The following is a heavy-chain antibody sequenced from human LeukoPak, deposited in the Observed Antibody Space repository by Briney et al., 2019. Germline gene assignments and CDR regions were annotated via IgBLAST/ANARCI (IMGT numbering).Heavy chain of an antibody. Sequence: ASVKVSCKASGYTFTGYYMHWVRQAPGQGLEWMGWINPNSGGTNYAQKFQGRVTMTRDTSISTAYMELSRLRSDDTAVYYCARERVVRGVIARNWFDPWGQGTLVTVSP. CDR2: INPNSGGT. CDR3: ARERVVRGVIARNWFDP. J-gene: IGHJ5*02. V-gene: IGHV1-2*02. D-gene: IGHD3-10*01. CDR1: GYTFTGYY.